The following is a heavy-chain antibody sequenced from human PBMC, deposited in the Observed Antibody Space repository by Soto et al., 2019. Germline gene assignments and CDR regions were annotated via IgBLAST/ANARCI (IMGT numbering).Heavy chain of an antibody. Sequence: QVQLQESGPGLVKPPQTLSLTCTVSGGSISSGGYYWSWIRQYPGKGLEWIGNIYNRGSTYYNPSLQSRVTISVDTFKNQFSLKLSSVTAADTAVYYCARAVWKAVALEYWGQGTLVTVSS. J-gene: IGHJ4*02. CDR1: GGSISSGGYY. V-gene: IGHV4-31*03. D-gene: IGHD6-19*01. CDR3: ARAVWKAVALEY. CDR2: IYNRGST.